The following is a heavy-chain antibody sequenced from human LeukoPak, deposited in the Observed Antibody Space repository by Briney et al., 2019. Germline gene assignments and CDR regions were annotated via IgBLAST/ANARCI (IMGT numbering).Heavy chain of an antibody. CDR2: IYPGDSDT. V-gene: IGHV5-51*01. CDR1: GYSFTSYW. D-gene: IGHD2-21*02. CDR3: ARHGDIVVVTGGGWFDP. J-gene: IGHJ5*02. Sequence: GESLKISCKGSGYSFTSYWIGWVRQMPGKGLEWMGIIYPGDSDTRYSPSFQGQVTISADKSISTAYLQWGSLKASDTAMYYCARHGDIVVVTGGGWFDPWGQGTLVTVSS.